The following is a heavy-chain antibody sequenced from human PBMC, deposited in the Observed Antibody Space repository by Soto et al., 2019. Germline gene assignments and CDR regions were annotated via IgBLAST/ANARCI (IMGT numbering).Heavy chain of an antibody. D-gene: IGHD6-13*01. J-gene: IGHJ2*01. CDR3: ARHVGYYWYFDL. CDR2: IYSDGNT. CDR1: GFTVSSSY. V-gene: IGHV3-66*04. Sequence: EVQLVESGGGLVQPGGSLRLSCGASGFTVSSSYMGWVRQAPGKGLEWVSSIYSDGNTYYADSVRGRFTISTDNSKDTLYLQVNSLRVDDTAMYYCARHVGYYWYFDLWGRGTLVTVSS.